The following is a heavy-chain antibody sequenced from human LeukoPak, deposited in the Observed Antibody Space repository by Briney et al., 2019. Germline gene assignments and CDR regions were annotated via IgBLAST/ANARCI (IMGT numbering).Heavy chain of an antibody. CDR2: IYTSGST. D-gene: IGHD3-22*01. Sequence: SETLSLTCTVSGGSISSYYWSWIRQPAGKGLEGIGRIYTSGSTNYNPSIKSRVTMSVHTSKNQFSLKLSSVTAADTAVYYCASSSTYYYDSSGYYLFDYWGQGTLVTVSS. V-gene: IGHV4-4*07. CDR1: GGSISSYY. J-gene: IGHJ4*02. CDR3: ASSSTYYYDSSGYYLFDY.